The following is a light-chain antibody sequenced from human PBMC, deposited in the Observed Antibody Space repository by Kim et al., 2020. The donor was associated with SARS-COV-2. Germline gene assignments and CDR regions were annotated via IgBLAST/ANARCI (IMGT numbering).Light chain of an antibody. J-gene: IGLJ2*01. CDR2: RDS. Sequence: SYELTQPLSVSVALGQTARITCGGNNIGSKNVHWYQQKPGQAPVLVIYRDSNRPSGIPERFSGSNSGNTATLTISRAQAGDEADYYCQVWDSSTVVCGGG. CDR3: QVWDSSTVV. V-gene: IGLV3-9*01. CDR1: NIGSKN.